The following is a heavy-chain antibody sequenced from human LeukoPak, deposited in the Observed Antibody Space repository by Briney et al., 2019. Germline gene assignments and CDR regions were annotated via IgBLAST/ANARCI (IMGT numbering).Heavy chain of an antibody. CDR1: GFTFTNSA. D-gene: IGHD5-24*01. Sequence: SVKVSCKASGFTFTNSAMQWVRQARGQRLEWIGWSVVASGNTKYAQKFQERVTITRDMSTSTAYMELSSLSPEDTAVYYCAAAPIEMQQRGFDYWGQGTLVTVSS. CDR2: SVVASGNT. CDR3: AAAPIEMQQRGFDY. V-gene: IGHV1-58*02. J-gene: IGHJ4*02.